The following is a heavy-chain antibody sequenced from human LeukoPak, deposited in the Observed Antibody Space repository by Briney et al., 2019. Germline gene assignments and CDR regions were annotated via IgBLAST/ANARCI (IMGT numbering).Heavy chain of an antibody. Sequence: ASVKVSCKASGYTFTSYDINWVRQATGQGLEWMRWMNPNSGNTGYAQKFQGRVTMTRNTSISTAYMELSSLRSEDTAVYYCARGVSYYYDSSGYYYFDYWGQGTLVTVSS. D-gene: IGHD3-22*01. CDR3: ARGVSYYYDSSGYYYFDY. CDR2: MNPNSGNT. J-gene: IGHJ4*02. V-gene: IGHV1-8*01. CDR1: GYTFTSYD.